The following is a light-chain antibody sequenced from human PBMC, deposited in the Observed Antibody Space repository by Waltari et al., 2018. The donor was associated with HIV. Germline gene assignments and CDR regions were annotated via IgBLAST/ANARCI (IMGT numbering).Light chain of an antibody. CDR2: YDS. CDR1: NIGSKS. V-gene: IGLV3-21*04. J-gene: IGLJ1*01. CDR3: QVWDSSSDRGV. Sequence: SYVLTQPPSVSVAPGKTARITCGGNNIGSKSVHWYQQKPGQAPVLVIYYDSDRPSGIPERFSGSNYGNTATLTISRVEAGDEADYYCQVWDSSSDRGVFGTGTKVTVL.